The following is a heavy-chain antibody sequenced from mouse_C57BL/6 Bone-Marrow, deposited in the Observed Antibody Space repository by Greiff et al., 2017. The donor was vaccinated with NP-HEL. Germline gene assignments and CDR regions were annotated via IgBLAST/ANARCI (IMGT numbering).Heavy chain of an antibody. V-gene: IGHV1-7*01. Sequence: VQRVESGAELAKPGASVKLSCKASGYTFTSYWMHWVKQRPGQGLEWIGYINPSSGYTKYNQKFKDKATVTADKSSSTAYMQLSSLTYEDSAVYYCAGIYYGFDYWGQGTTLTVSS. CDR2: INPSSGYT. CDR3: AGIYYGFDY. CDR1: GYTFTSYW. J-gene: IGHJ2*01. D-gene: IGHD2-1*01.